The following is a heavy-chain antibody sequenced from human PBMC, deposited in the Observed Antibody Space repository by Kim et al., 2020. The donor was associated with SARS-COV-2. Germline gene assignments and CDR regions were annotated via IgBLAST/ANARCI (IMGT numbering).Heavy chain of an antibody. CDR1: GFTVSSNY. Sequence: GGSLRLSCAASGFTVSSNYMSWVRQAPGKGLEWVSVIYSGGSTYYADSVKGRFTISRDNSKNTLYLQMNSLRAEDTAVYYCARASDLSLRWSSPFDYLGQGTLGTVSS. CDR2: IYSGGST. CDR3: ARASDLSLRWSSPFDY. V-gene: IGHV3-66*02. J-gene: IGHJ4*02. D-gene: IGHD4-17*01.